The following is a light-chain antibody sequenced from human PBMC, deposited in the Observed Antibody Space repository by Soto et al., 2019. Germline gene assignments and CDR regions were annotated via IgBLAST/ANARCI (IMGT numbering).Light chain of an antibody. CDR2: DAS. V-gene: IGKV1-5*01. CDR3: QQYNSYSWT. Sequence: DIQMTQSPSTLSASFGDSVTIXXRASQSISSWLAWYQQKPGKAPKIXIYDASSLESGVPSRFSGSGSGTEFTLTISSLQPDDFATYYCQQYNSYSWTFGQGTKVDIK. CDR1: QSISSW. J-gene: IGKJ1*01.